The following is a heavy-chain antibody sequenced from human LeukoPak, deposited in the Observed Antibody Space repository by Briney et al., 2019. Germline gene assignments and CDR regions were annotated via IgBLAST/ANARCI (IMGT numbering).Heavy chain of an antibody. D-gene: IGHD3-3*01. CDR2: ISSSSSYI. Sequence: GGSLRLSCAASGFTFSSYSMNWVRQAPGKGLEWVSSISSSSSYIYYADSVKGRFTISRDNAKNSLYLQMNSLRAEDTAVYYCAASPYDFWSGYPSEYYMDVWGKGTTVTVSS. J-gene: IGHJ6*03. V-gene: IGHV3-21*01. CDR3: AASPYDFWSGYPSEYYMDV. CDR1: GFTFSSYS.